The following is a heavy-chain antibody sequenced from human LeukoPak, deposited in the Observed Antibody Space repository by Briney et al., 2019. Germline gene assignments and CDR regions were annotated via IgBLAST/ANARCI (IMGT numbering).Heavy chain of an antibody. V-gene: IGHV5-51*01. CDR3: ARLTGTTGFGWFDP. CDR1: GYTFSNHW. CDR2: IYPDDSDT. Sequence: GESLKISCQGSGYTFSNHWIGWVRQMPGKGLEWMGIIYPDDSDTRYSPSFQGQVTMSADKSISTAYLQWSSLKASDTAMYYCARLTGTTGFGWFDPWGQGTLVTVSS. D-gene: IGHD1-7*01. J-gene: IGHJ5*02.